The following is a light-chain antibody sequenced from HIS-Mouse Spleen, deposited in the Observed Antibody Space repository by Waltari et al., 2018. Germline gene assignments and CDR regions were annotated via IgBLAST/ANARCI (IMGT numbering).Light chain of an antibody. Sequence: QSPHCTTVPVGASVHLTCRASQGISSYLAWYQQKPGKAPKLLIYAASTLQSGVPSRFSGSGSGTEFTLTISSLQPEDFATYYCQQLNSYPPTFGQGTKVEIK. CDR3: QQLNSYPPT. J-gene: IGKJ1*01. CDR2: AAS. CDR1: QGISSY. V-gene: IGKV1-9*01.